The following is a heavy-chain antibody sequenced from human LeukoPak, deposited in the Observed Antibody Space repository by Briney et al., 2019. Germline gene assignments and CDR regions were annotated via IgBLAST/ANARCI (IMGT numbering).Heavy chain of an antibody. D-gene: IGHD3-22*01. CDR2: IRYDGSNK. Sequence: GGSLRLSCAASGFTFSSYGMHWVRQAPGKGLEWVAFIRYDGSNKYYADSVKGRFTISGDNSKNTLYLQMNSLRAEDTAVYYCAKDRTLGYYDSSGLNYWGQGTLVTVSS. CDR1: GFTFSSYG. CDR3: AKDRTLGYYDSSGLNY. J-gene: IGHJ4*02. V-gene: IGHV3-30*02.